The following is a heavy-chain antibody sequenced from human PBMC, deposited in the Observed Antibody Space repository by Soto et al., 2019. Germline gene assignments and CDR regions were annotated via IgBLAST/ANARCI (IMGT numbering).Heavy chain of an antibody. J-gene: IGHJ6*02. CDR1: GFTFSNYS. CDR2: IGSRSDI. V-gene: IGHV3-21*01. Sequence: PGGSLRLSCVGSGFTFSNYSINWVRQAPGKGLEWVSSIGSRSDIYYADSVKGRFTISRGNAENSVSLQMNSLRAEDTAVYYCAREYTAWPLAYGLDVWGQGTTVTVSS. CDR3: AREYTAWPLAYGLDV. D-gene: IGHD2-2*02.